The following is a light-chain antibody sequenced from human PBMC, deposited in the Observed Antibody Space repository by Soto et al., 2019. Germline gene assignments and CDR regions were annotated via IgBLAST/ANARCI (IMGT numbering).Light chain of an antibody. J-gene: IGKJ4*01. Sequence: EIALTQSPATLSLSPWDRATLSCRARQSSTSNFAWYQQKTGQAPQLIIYAASNRATCIPARFSGSGFGTDFTLIISSLESLDFGVYYCLQRSNWPWVTFGGGTKVEIK. V-gene: IGKV3-11*01. CDR2: AAS. CDR3: LQRSNWPWVT. CDR1: QSSTSN.